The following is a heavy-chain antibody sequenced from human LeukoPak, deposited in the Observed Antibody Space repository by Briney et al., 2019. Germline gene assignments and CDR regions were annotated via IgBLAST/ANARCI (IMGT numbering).Heavy chain of an antibody. J-gene: IGHJ4*02. V-gene: IGHV3-74*01. D-gene: IGHD3-22*01. CDR1: GFTFSSHW. CDR3: ARGNYYDSSGPGGY. Sequence: GGSLRLSCAASGFTFSSHWMHWVRQASGKGLVWVSRINSDGSSTSYVDSVAGRFTISRDNAKNTLYLQMNSLRAEDTAVYHCARGNYYDSSGPGGYWGQGTLVIVSS. CDR2: INSDGSST.